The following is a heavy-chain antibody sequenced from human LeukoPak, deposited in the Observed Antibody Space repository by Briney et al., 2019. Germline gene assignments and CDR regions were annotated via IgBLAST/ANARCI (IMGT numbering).Heavy chain of an antibody. J-gene: IGHJ5*02. Sequence: RASVKVSCKASGYTFTGYYMHWVRQAPGQGLEWMGWINPNSGGTNYALKFQGRVTMTRDTSISTAYMELSRLRSDDTAVYYCARVCPLLRYFDWLSAGRDNWFDPWGQGTLVTVSS. CDR2: INPNSGGT. D-gene: IGHD3-9*01. CDR3: ARVCPLLRYFDWLSAGRDNWFDP. V-gene: IGHV1-2*02. CDR1: GYTFTGYY.